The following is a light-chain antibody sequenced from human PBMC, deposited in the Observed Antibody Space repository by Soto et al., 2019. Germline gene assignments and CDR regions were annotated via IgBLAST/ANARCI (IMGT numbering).Light chain of an antibody. CDR3: QQSYSTPRT. J-gene: IGKJ1*01. V-gene: IGKV1-39*01. Sequence: DTPMTQSPSSLSASVGDRVTITCRAGQSISSYLNWYEQKPGKAPKLLIYAASSLQSGVPSRFSGSGSGTHFTLTISSLQPEDFATYYCQQSYSTPRTFGQGTKVEIK. CDR1: QSISSY. CDR2: AAS.